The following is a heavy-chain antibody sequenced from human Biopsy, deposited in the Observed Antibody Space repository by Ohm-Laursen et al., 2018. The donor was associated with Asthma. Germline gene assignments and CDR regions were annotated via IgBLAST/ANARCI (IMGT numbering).Heavy chain of an antibody. CDR3: ARAVSSSSYWYFDL. V-gene: IGHV4-39*02. D-gene: IGHD6-6*01. J-gene: IGHJ2*01. CDR2: IYYSGGT. Sequence: GTLSLSCIVSGDAMSTSGSYWGWIRQSPGKGLEWIGSIYYSGGTYYNPSLESRVTISADTSENHFSLKVTSVTAADTAVYYCARAVSSSSYWYFDLWGRGDLVTVSS. CDR1: GDAMSTSGSY.